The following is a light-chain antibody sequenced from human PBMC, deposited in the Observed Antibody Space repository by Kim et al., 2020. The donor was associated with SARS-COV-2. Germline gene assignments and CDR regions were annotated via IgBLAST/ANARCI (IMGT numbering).Light chain of an antibody. CDR1: SSNIGSNN. J-gene: IGLJ3*02. CDR3: AAWDDSLNGVV. CDR2: SNN. Sequence: GQGVTIFCSRCSSNIGSNNGNWYRQLPGTAPQRFIYSNNRRPSGVPDRCSGSKSGTSAALAISGLQSEDEADYYCAAWDDSLNGVVFGGGTQLTVL. V-gene: IGLV1-44*01.